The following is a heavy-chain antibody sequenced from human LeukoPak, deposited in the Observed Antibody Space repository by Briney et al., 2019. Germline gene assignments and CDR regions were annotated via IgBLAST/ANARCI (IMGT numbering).Heavy chain of an antibody. Sequence: GRSLRLSCAASGFTFSSYGMHWVRQAPGKGLEWVAVISYDGSNKYYADSVKGRFTISRDNSKNTLYLQMNSLRAEDTAVYYCAKDWTPIATGPDCWGQGTLVTVSS. V-gene: IGHV3-30*18. CDR3: AKDWTPIATGPDC. CDR2: ISYDGSNK. CDR1: GFTFSSYG. D-gene: IGHD3/OR15-3a*01. J-gene: IGHJ4*02.